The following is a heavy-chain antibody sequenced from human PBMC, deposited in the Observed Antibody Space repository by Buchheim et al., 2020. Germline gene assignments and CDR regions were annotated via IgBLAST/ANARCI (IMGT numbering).Heavy chain of an antibody. CDR2: IYPGDSDT. D-gene: IGHD3-9*01. V-gene: IGHV5-51*01. CDR1: GDSFTSYW. Sequence: ELQLVQSGAEVKKSGESLKLSCKGSGDSFTSYWIGWVRQMPGKGLEWMGIIYPGDSDTRYSPTFQGQVTLSADKSIRTAYPQWSSLKASDTAMYYCARPTSRSLTTPDYWGQGTL. CDR3: ARPTSRSLTTPDY. J-gene: IGHJ4*02.